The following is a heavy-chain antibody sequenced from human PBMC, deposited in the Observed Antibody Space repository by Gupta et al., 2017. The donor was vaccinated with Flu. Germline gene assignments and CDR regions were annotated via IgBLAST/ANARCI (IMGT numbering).Heavy chain of an antibody. D-gene: IGHD1-26*01. CDR2: INGGNGNT. CDR3: ARDPELQISYFYYYMDV. V-gene: IGHV1-3*01. J-gene: IGHJ6*03. Sequence: TFTSYAIQWVRQAPGQRLEWMGWINGGNGNTKYSQNFQGRVTFTRDTSASTAYMELSSLRFEDTAVYYCARDPELQISYFYYYMDVWGKGTTVIVSS. CDR1: TFTSYA.